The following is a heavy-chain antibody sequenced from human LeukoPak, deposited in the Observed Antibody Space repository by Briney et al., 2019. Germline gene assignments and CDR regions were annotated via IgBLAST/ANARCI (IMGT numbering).Heavy chain of an antibody. CDR3: ARDSAAGTWFDP. J-gene: IGHJ5*02. CDR1: GGSISSYY. CDR2: IYYSGST. Sequence: SETLSLTCTVSGGSISSYYWSWIRQPPGKGLEWIGYIYYSGSTNYNPSLKSRVTISVDTSKNQFSLKLSSVTAADTVVYYCARDSAAGTWFDPWGQGTLVTVSS. V-gene: IGHV4-59*01. D-gene: IGHD6-13*01.